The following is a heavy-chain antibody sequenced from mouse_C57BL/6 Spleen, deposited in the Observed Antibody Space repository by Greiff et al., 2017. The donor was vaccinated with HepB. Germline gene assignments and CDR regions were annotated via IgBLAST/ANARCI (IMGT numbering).Heavy chain of an antibody. CDR1: GYTFTSYW. V-gene: IGHV1-64*01. J-gene: IGHJ4*01. CDR3: ARGGNYGGDY. CDR2: IHPNSGST. D-gene: IGHD2-1*01. Sequence: QVQLKQPGAELVKPGASVKLSCKASGYTFTSYWMHWVKQRPGQGLEWIGMIHPNSGSTNYNEKFKSKATLTVDKSSSTAYMQLSRLTSEDSAVYYCARGGNYGGDYWGQGTSVTVSS.